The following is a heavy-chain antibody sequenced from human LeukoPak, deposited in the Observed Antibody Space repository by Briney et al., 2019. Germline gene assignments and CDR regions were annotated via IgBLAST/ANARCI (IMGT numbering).Heavy chain of an antibody. Sequence: GGSLRLSCAASGFTFSSYGMHWVRQAPGKGLEWVGFIRYDGSNKYYADSVKGRFTISRDNSKNTLYLQMNSLRAEDTAVYYCAKDIYYGSGNPYYFDYWGQGTLVTVSS. CDR2: IRYDGSNK. V-gene: IGHV3-30*02. J-gene: IGHJ4*02. D-gene: IGHD3-10*01. CDR3: AKDIYYGSGNPYYFDY. CDR1: GFTFSSYG.